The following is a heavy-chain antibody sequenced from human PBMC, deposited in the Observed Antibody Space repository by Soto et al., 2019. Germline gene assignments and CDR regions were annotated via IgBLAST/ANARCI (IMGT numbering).Heavy chain of an antibody. Sequence: GGSLRLSCAASGFTFSDYYMSWIRQAPGKGLEWVSYISSSGSTIYYAESVKGRFTISRDNAKNSLYLQMNSLRAEDTAVYYCARDPAYGDYVSDAFDIWGQGTMVTVSS. J-gene: IGHJ3*02. D-gene: IGHD4-17*01. CDR1: GFTFSDYY. V-gene: IGHV3-11*01. CDR3: ARDPAYGDYVSDAFDI. CDR2: ISSSGSTI.